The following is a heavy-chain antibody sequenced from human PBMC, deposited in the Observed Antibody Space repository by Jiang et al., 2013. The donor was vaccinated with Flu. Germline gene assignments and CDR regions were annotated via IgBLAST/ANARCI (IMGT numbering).Heavy chain of an antibody. CDR1: GGTFSSYA. J-gene: IGHJ4*02. CDR3: ARGAESSGWPSPFDY. Sequence: SSVKVSCKASGGTFSSYAISWVRQAPGQGLEWMGRIIPILGIANYAQKFQGRVTITADKSTSTAYMELSSLRSEDTAVYYCARGAESSGWPSPFDYWGQGTLVTVSS. D-gene: IGHD6-19*01. V-gene: IGHV1-69*04. CDR2: IIPILGIA.